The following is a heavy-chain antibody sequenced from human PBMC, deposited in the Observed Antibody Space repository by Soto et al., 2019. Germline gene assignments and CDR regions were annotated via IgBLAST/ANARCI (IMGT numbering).Heavy chain of an antibody. Sequence: SETLSLTCVVSGGSISSGGYSWSWIRQPPGKGLEWIGYIYHSGSTYYNPSLQSRVTISVDRSKNQFSLKLSSVTAADTAVYYCVRVPGPWGQGTLVTVSS. CDR3: VRVPGP. CDR2: IYHSGST. J-gene: IGHJ5*02. CDR1: GGSISSGGYS. V-gene: IGHV4-30-2*01.